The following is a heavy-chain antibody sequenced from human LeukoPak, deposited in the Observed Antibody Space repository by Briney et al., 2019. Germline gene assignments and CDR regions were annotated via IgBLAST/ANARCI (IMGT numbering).Heavy chain of an antibody. D-gene: IGHD3-22*01. CDR1: GFSLSTSGMC. CDR2: IDWDDDK. V-gene: IGHV2-70*11. J-gene: IGHJ3*02. CDR3: ARTTYYYDSSGYYRSDAFDI. Sequence: SGPTLVNPTQTLTLTCTFSGFSLSTSGMCVSWIRQPPGKALEWLARIDWDDDKCYSTSLKTRLTISKDTSKNQVVLTMTNMDPVDTATYYCARTTYYYDSSGYYRSDAFDIWGQGTMVTVSS.